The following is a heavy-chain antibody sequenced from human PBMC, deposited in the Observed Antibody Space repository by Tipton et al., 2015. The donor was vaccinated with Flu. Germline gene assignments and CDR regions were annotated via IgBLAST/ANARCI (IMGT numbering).Heavy chain of an antibody. V-gene: IGHV4-39*07. CDR1: GASVSSSAYY. J-gene: IGHJ5*02. CDR3: AREGDDYSRGWYAS. D-gene: IGHD6-19*01. CDR2: VYQSGST. Sequence: TLSLTCTVSGASVSSSAYYWAWVRQPPGKGLEWIGNVYQSGSTSHNPSLKSRVTISIDTSADQFFLKLKSVTAADTAVYFCAREGDDYSRGWYASWGQGILVTVSS.